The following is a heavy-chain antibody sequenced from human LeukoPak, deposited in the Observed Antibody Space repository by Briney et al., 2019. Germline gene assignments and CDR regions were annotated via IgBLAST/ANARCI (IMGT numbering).Heavy chain of an antibody. Sequence: RASETLSLTCTVSGGSISRSTYYWGWIRQPPGRGLEWIGSIYYSGRTYYNPSLKSRVTISVDTSKNQFSLNLSSVTAADTAVYYCASGYFAADYWGQGTLVTVSS. CDR1: GGSISRSTYY. J-gene: IGHJ4*02. CDR2: IYYSGRT. D-gene: IGHD3-9*01. CDR3: ASGYFAADY. V-gene: IGHV4-39*01.